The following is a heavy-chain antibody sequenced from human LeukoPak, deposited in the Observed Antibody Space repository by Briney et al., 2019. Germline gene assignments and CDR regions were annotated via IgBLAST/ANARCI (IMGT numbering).Heavy chain of an antibody. CDR3: ARELIVVVTAIQGRGNYYMDV. V-gene: IGHV3-21*01. Sequence: GGSLRLSCAASGFTFSSYSMNWVRQAPGKGLEWVSSISSSSSYIYYADSVKGRFTISRDNAKNSLYLQMNSLRAEDTAVYYWARELIVVVTAIQGRGNYYMDVWGKGTTVTVSS. CDR1: GFTFSSYS. D-gene: IGHD2-21*02. CDR2: ISSSSSYI. J-gene: IGHJ6*03.